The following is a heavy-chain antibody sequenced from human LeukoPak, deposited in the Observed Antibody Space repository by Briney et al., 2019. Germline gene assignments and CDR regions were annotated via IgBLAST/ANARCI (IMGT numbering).Heavy chain of an antibody. V-gene: IGHV4-4*07. CDR1: GGSISSYY. CDR2: IYISGST. J-gene: IGHJ5*02. D-gene: IGHD4-17*01. CDR3: AIRGYYGATTP. Sequence: SETLSLTCTVSGGSISSYYWSWIRQPAGKGLEWIGRIYISGSTNYNPSLKSRVTMSVDTSKNQFSLKLSSVTAADTAVYYCAIRGYYGATTPWGQGTLVTVSS.